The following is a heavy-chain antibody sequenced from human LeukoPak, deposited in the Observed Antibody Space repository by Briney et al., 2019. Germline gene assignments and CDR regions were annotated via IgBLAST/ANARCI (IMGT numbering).Heavy chain of an antibody. CDR3: ARGIQEWFYFDH. J-gene: IGHJ4*02. Sequence: GGSLRLSCAASGFTFSSYAMHWVRQAPGKGLEYVSAISSNGGSTYYANSVKGRFTISRDNSKNTLYLQMGSLRAEDMAVYYCARGIQEWFYFDHWGQGTLATVSS. CDR2: ISSNGGST. CDR1: GFTFSSYA. V-gene: IGHV3-64*01. D-gene: IGHD5-18*01.